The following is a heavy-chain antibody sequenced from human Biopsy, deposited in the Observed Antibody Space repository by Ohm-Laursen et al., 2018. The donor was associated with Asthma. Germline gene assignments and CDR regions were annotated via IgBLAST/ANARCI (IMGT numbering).Heavy chain of an antibody. CDR3: ARGQKSPGDRWFDP. J-gene: IGHJ5*02. CDR2: INPNSGGT. CDR1: GYTFIGYH. D-gene: IGHD7-27*01. V-gene: IGHV1-2*06. Sequence: VASVTVSCKTSGYTFIGYHIHWVRQAPGQGLEWMGRINPNSGGTNYAQKFQGRVTMTSDTSISTAYMELNRLRSDDTALYYCARGQKSPGDRWFDPWGQGTLVTVSS.